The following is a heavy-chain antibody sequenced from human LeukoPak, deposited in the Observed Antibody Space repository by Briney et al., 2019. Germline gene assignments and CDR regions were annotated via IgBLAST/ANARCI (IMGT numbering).Heavy chain of an antibody. V-gene: IGHV3-21*01. D-gene: IGHD3-10*01. CDR1: GFTFSSYS. Sequence: GGSLRLSCAASGFTFSSYSMNWVRQAPGKGLEWVSSISSSSSYIYYADSVKGRFTISRDNAKNALYLQMNSLRAEDTAVYYCASGPMDNFDYWGQGTLVTVSS. CDR2: ISSSSSYI. J-gene: IGHJ4*02. CDR3: ASGPMDNFDY.